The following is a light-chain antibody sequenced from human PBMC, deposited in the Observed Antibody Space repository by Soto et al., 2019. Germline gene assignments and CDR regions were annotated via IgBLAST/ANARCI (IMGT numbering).Light chain of an antibody. V-gene: IGKV3-15*01. CDR2: GAS. CDR1: QSVYNN. Sequence: EIVMTQSPATLSVSPGERATLSCRASQSVYNNLAWYQQKPGQAPRLLIYGASTRATGIPARFSGSGSGTEFTLAISSLQPEDSATYYCLQDINYPWTFGQGTKVEIK. CDR3: LQDINYPWT. J-gene: IGKJ1*01.